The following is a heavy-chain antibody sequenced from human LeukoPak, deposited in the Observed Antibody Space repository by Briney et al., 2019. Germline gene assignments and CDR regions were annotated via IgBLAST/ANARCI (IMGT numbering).Heavy chain of an antibody. Sequence: SETLSLTCTVSGGSISSHYWSWIRQPPGKGLEWIGYIYYSGSTNYNPSLKSRVTISVDTSKNQFSLKLSSVTAADTAVYYCARAPRGYSFDYWGQGTLVTVSS. V-gene: IGHV4-59*11. CDR1: GGSISSHY. J-gene: IGHJ4*02. CDR2: IYYSGST. CDR3: ARAPRGYSFDY. D-gene: IGHD5-18*01.